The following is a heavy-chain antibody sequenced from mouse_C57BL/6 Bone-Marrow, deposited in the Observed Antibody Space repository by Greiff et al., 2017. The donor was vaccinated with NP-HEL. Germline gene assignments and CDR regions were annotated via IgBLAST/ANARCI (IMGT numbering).Heavy chain of an antibody. J-gene: IGHJ3*01. V-gene: IGHV1-81*01. CDR3: ARMKFVTTVVDRFAY. Sequence: VQLQQSGAELARPGASVKLSCKASGYTFTSYGISWVKQRTGQGLEWIGEIYPRSGNTYYNEKFKGKATLTADKSSSTAYMELRSLTSEDSAVYFCARMKFVTTVVDRFAYWGQGTLVTVSA. CDR1: GYTFTSYG. D-gene: IGHD1-1*01. CDR2: IYPRSGNT.